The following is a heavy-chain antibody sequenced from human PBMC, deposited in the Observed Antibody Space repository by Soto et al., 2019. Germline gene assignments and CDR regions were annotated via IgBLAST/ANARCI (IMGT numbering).Heavy chain of an antibody. Sequence: QVQLVQSGAEVKKPGSSVKVSCKASGGTFSNYAISWVRQAPGQGLEWMGGIIPVFRTAHYAQKFQGRVTITADESTSTAYMELSSLRSEDTAMYYCAREGYGDYGNPFDYWGRGTLVTVSS. V-gene: IGHV1-69*01. J-gene: IGHJ4*01. CDR1: GGTFSNYA. D-gene: IGHD4-17*01. CDR3: AREGYGDYGNPFDY. CDR2: IIPVFRTA.